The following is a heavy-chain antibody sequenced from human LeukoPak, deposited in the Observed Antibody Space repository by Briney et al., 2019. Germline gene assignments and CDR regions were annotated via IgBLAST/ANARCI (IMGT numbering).Heavy chain of an antibody. Sequence: ASVKVSCKASGYTLINYEINWVRQAPGQGLEWMGWMNPNSGNTGYAQKFQGRVTITRHTSINTAYMELSSLSSEDTAVYYCARGGRSSSAYYFFDYWGQGTLVTVSS. CDR3: ARGGRSSSAYYFFDY. V-gene: IGHV1-8*01. CDR2: MNPNSGNT. D-gene: IGHD2-21*01. J-gene: IGHJ4*02. CDR1: GYTLINYE.